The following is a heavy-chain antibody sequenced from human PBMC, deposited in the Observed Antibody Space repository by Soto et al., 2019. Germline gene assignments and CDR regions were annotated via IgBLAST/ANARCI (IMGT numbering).Heavy chain of an antibody. CDR1: GFTFSSYA. CDR2: ISGSGGNT. CDR3: ARDLPMRY. Sequence: EMQLLESGGGLVQPGGSLRLSCVASGFTFSSYAMIWVRQAPGKGLEWVSGISGSGGNTYYADSVKGRFTISRDNSKNTLYLQMNSLRAEDTALYYCARDLPMRYWGQGTLVTVSS. J-gene: IGHJ4*02. V-gene: IGHV3-23*01.